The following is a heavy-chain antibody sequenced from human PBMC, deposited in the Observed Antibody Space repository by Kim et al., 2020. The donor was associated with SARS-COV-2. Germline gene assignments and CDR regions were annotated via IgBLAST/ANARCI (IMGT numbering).Heavy chain of an antibody. CDR1: GFTFSDYY. Sequence: GGSLRLSCAASGFTFSDYYMSWIRQAPGKGLEWVSYISSSGSTIYYADSVKGRFTISRDNAKNSLYLQMNSLRAEDTAVYYCARERYSSGWSRPYYYYGMDVWGQGTTVTVSS. CDR2: ISSSGSTI. V-gene: IGHV3-11*04. J-gene: IGHJ6*02. CDR3: ARERYSSGWSRPYYYYGMDV. D-gene: IGHD6-19*01.